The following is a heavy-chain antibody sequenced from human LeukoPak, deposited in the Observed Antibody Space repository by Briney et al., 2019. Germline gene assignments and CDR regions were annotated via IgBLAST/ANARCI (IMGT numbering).Heavy chain of an antibody. D-gene: IGHD2-15*01. Sequence: GGSLRLSCAASGFTFSSYWMHWVRQAPGKGLVWVSRINSDGSSTSYADSVKGRFTISRDNAKNTLYLQMNSLRAEDTAVYYCARDLFNCSGGSCYRGYYYYYGMDVWGRGTTVTVSS. J-gene: IGHJ6*02. V-gene: IGHV3-74*01. CDR2: INSDGSST. CDR1: GFTFSSYW. CDR3: ARDLFNCSGGSCYRGYYYYYGMDV.